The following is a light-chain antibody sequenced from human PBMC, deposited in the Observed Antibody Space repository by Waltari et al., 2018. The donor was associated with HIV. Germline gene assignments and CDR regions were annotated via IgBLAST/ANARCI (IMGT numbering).Light chain of an antibody. CDR1: LTLSSRY. Sequence: EIVLTQSPGTLSLFPGEGATLSCRASLTLSSRYLAWYQKRTGQAPRLLIYNASNRAAVIPERFSGSVSGTDFTLTISRLEPEDFAVYYCQQYARSPFTFGPGTKVDF. V-gene: IGKV3-20*01. J-gene: IGKJ3*01. CDR2: NAS. CDR3: QQYARSPFT.